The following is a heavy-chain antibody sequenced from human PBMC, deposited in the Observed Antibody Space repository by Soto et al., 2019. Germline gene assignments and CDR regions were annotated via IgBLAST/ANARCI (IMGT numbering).Heavy chain of an antibody. CDR3: TRGGYYYGMDV. D-gene: IGHD3-3*01. CDR2: IYPGDSDT. J-gene: IGHJ6*02. Sequence: GESLKISCKGSGYSFTSYWIGWVRQMPGKGLEWMGIIYPGDSDTRYSPSFQGQVTISADKSISTAADTAVYYCAGVIRFLDHTRGGYYYGMDVWGQGTTVTVSS. V-gene: IGHV5-51*01. CDR1: GYSFTSYW.